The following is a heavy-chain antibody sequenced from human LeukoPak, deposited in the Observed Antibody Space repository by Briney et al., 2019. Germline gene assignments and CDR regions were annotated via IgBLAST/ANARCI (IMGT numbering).Heavy chain of an antibody. CDR1: GFTFTNYG. D-gene: IGHD3-10*01. CDR2: IGGSGVTT. Sequence: PGGSLRLSCAASGFTFTNYGMSWVRQAPGKGLEWVSSIGGSGVTTYYADSVKGRFTISRDNSKNTLYLQMNSLRAEDTAVYYCARDNWFGEPRDYFDYWGQGTLVTVSS. J-gene: IGHJ4*02. CDR3: ARDNWFGEPRDYFDY. V-gene: IGHV3-23*01.